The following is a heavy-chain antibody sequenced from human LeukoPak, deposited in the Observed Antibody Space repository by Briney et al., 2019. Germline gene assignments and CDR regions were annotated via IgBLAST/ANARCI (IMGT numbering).Heavy chain of an antibody. CDR1: GGSISSYY. Sequence: KPSETLSLTCTVSGGSISSYYWSWIRQPAGKGLEWIGRIYTSGSTSYNPSLKSRVTMSVDTSKNQFSLKLSSVTAADTAVYYCARGYGLRRNYGDYVSVDYFDYWGQGTLVTVSS. D-gene: IGHD4-17*01. CDR2: IYTSGST. J-gene: IGHJ4*02. V-gene: IGHV4-4*07. CDR3: ARGYGLRRNYGDYVSVDYFDY.